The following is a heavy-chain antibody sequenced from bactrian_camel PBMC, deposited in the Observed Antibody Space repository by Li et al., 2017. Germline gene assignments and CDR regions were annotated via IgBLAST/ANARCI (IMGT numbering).Heavy chain of an antibody. V-gene: IGHV3S40*01. D-gene: IGHD1*01. CDR2: INSGGGST. CDR3: TTRRYAGTNGDFAY. Sequence: VQLVESGGGLVQPGGSLRLSCQASGVTFRRYAMTWVRQAPGKGLEWVACINSGGGSTYYADSVKGRFTVSRDNAKNTMYLEMNSLKSEDTALYYCTTRRYAGTNGDFAYWGQRTQVTVS. CDR1: GVTFRRYA. J-gene: IGHJ4*01.